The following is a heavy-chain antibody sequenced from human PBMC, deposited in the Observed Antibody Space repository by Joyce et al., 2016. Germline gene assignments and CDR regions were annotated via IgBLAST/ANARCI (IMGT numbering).Heavy chain of an antibody. Sequence: QVQLHGSGPGLVKPSETLSLTCTVSGASINSYYWNWIRQPPGKGLEWIGHIYYSVSTNYNPSLKSRVTISVDTSKNQCSLNLRSVTAADTAVYYCARGGGVHNSYAEYFQHWGQGTLVTVSS. D-gene: IGHD3-16*01. J-gene: IGHJ1*01. CDR2: IYYSVST. V-gene: IGHV4-59*01. CDR1: GASINSYY. CDR3: ARGGGVHNSYAEYFQH.